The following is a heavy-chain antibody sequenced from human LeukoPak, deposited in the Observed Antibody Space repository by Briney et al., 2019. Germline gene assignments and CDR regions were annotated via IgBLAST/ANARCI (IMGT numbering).Heavy chain of an antibody. V-gene: IGHV3-23*01. CDR2: ISGSGGST. Sequence: PGGSLRLSCAASGFTFSCYAMSWVRQAPGKGLEWVSAISGSGGSTYYADPVKGWFTISRDNSKNTLYLQMNSLRAEDTAVYYCAKDRQWLALYYFDYWGQGTLVTVSS. D-gene: IGHD6-19*01. J-gene: IGHJ4*02. CDR1: GFTFSCYA. CDR3: AKDRQWLALYYFDY.